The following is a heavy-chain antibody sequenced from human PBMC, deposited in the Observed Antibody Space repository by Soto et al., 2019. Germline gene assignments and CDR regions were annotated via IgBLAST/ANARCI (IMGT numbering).Heavy chain of an antibody. D-gene: IGHD2-2*01. J-gene: IGHJ5*02. CDR1: GYTFISYS. CDR2: INPRSGST. Sequence: QVQLVQSGAEMKKPGASVKVSCKASGYTFISYSILWGRQAPGQGLEWMGIINPRSGSTTYAQKFQGRVTMTTDTSTSTVYMELSSLRSDDTAVYYCARGYPSSTRLGWYDPWGQGTLVTVSS. CDR3: ARGYPSSTRLGWYDP. V-gene: IGHV1-46*01.